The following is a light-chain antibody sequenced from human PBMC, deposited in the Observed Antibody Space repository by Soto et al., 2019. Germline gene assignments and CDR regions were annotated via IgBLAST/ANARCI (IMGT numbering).Light chain of an antibody. CDR2: GAS. J-gene: IGKJ1*01. Sequence: EIVLTQSPGTLSLSPGEGATLSCSASQSVNNNYFAWYQQKPGQAPRLLIYGASSRATGTPDRFSGSESGTDFTLTISRLEPEDFAVYFCHQYGSSPWTFDQGTRVEIK. CDR1: QSVNNNY. V-gene: IGKV3-20*01. CDR3: HQYGSSPWT.